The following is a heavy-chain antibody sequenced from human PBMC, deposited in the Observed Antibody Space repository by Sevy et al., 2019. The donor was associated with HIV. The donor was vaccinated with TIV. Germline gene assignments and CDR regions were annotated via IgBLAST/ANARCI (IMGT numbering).Heavy chain of an antibody. V-gene: IGHV4-59*01. Sequence: SEALSLTCTVSGGSISSYYWSWIRQPPGKGLEWIGYIYYSGSTNYNPSLKSRVTISVDTSKNQFSLKLSSVTAADTAVYYCAREGGYCSSTSCYRWFDPWGQGTLVTVSS. J-gene: IGHJ5*02. CDR3: AREGGYCSSTSCYRWFDP. D-gene: IGHD2-2*01. CDR1: GGSISSYY. CDR2: IYYSGST.